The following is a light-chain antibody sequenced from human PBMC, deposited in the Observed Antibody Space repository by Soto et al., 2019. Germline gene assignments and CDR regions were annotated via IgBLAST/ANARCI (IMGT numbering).Light chain of an antibody. J-gene: IGLJ2*01. CDR2: DVS. CDR1: SSDVGGYSY. V-gene: IGLV2-14*03. Sequence: QSALTQPASVSGSPGQSITISCTGTSSDVGGYSYVSWYQQHPGKAPKLMIYDVSDRPSGVSSRFSGSTSGNTASLTISGLQAEDEADYYCSSYTSSSTVVFGGGTKLTVL. CDR3: SSYTSSSTVV.